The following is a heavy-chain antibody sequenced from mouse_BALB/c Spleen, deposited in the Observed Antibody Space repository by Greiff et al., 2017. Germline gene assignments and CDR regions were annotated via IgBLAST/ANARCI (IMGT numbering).Heavy chain of an antibody. J-gene: IGHJ4*01. CDR3: ARETYIAMDY. D-gene: IGHD1-3*01. CDR2: ISSGGST. CDR1: GFTFSSYA. Sequence: EVQLVESGGGLVKPGGSLKLSCAASGFTFSSYAMSWVRQTPEKRLEWVASISSGGSTYYPDSVKGRFTISRDNARNILYLQMSSLRSEDTAMYYCARETYIAMDYWGQGTSVTVSS. V-gene: IGHV5-6-5*01.